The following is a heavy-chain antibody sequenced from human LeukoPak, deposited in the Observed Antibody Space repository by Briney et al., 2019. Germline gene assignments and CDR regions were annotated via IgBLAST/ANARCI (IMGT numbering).Heavy chain of an antibody. D-gene: IGHD3-22*01. V-gene: IGHV1-69*04. J-gene: IGHJ4*02. Sequence: SVKVSCRASGGTFSSYAINWVRQAPGQGLEWMGRIIPILGIANYAQKFQGRVTITADKSTSTAYMELSSLRSEDTAVYYCARDHDDSSGYYSFWDYWGQGTLVTVSS. CDR3: ARDHDDSSGYYSFWDY. CDR1: GGTFSSYA. CDR2: IIPILGIA.